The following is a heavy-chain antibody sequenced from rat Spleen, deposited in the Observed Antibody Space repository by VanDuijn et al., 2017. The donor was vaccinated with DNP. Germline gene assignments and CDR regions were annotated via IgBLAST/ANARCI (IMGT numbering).Heavy chain of an antibody. CDR1: GFTFSDYN. D-gene: IGHD5-1*01. Sequence: EVQLVESGGGLVQPGGSLKLSCAASGFTFSDYNMAWVRQAPKKGLEWVTTIYSSGGSTYYRDSVKGRFTISRDDAKSTLYLQMNGLRSEDTATYYCTRGANWEGNWFAYWGQGTLVTVSS. J-gene: IGHJ3*01. CDR3: TRGANWEGNWFAY. V-gene: IGHV5-7*01. CDR2: IYSSGGST.